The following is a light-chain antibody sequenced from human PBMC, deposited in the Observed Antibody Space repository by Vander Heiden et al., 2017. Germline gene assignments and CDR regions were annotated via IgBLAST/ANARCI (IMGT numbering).Light chain of an antibody. CDR1: SNDIGTSTY. J-gene: IGLJ3*02. V-gene: IGLV2-8*01. CDR3: SSYTDTTLM. CDR2: DIS. Sequence: HSALTQPPSASGSVGQSVTISCTGASNDIGTSTYISWYQRHPGKAPKLMIYDISKRPSGVPDRFSGSKSGNTASLTVSGLQADDGADYYCSSYTDTTLMFGGGTKLTVL.